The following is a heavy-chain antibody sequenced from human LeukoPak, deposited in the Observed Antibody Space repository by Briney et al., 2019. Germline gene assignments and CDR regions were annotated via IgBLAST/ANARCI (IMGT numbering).Heavy chain of an antibody. V-gene: IGHV3-7*01. CDR1: GFPFSDYW. D-gene: IGHD6-6*01. J-gene: IGHJ4*02. CDR2: TEQDGSQR. Sequence: GSLRLSCTASGFPFSDYWMTWVRQAPGKGPEWVANTEQDGSQRYYVDSVRGRFTISRDNAKNSLFLQMNGLRAEDTAVYYCARRGGSSSRRSPIDYWGQGTLVTVSS. CDR3: ARRGGSSSRRSPIDY.